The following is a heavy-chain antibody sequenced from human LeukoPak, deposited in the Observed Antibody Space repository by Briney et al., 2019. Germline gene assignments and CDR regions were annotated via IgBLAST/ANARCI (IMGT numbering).Heavy chain of an antibody. V-gene: IGHV3-15*07. D-gene: IGHD3-16*01. CDR1: GFTFSSAC. CDR3: ATPALGRRLYYYDY. CDR2: IRTKSDGETV. Sequence: GGSLRLSCAASGFTFSSACLSWVRQAPGKGLEWVGRIRTKSDGETVDYAAPVKGRFTISRDDSKNTLFLQMNSLKTKDTAVYYCATPALGRRLYYYDYWGQGTLVTVSP. J-gene: IGHJ4*02.